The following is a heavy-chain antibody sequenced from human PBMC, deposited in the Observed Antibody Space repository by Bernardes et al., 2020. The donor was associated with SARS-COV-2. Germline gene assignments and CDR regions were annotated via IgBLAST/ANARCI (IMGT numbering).Heavy chain of an antibody. J-gene: IGHJ3*01. CDR1: GFTFRSYT. CDR2: ISSSSMYK. D-gene: IGHD3-16*01. V-gene: IGHV3-21*01. CDR3: AREHSPSDYSGDAFRV. Sequence: GGSLRLSCAASGFTFRSYTMAWVRQAPGKGLEWVASISSSSMYKDYADSKKGLFTISRDNVRESLSLQMNSLREEDTATYYCAREHSPSDYSGDAFRVWGQGTMVTVSS.